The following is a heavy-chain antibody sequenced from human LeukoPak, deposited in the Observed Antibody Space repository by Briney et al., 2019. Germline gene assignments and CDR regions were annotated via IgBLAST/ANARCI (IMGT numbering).Heavy chain of an antibody. CDR3: ARGYWGSGY. V-gene: IGHV4-34*01. Sequence: SETLSLTCAVHRKSLSGYYWSWIRQPPGKGLEWIGEINHIGSTNYNPSLKSRATISVGTSKNQFSLKLSSVTAADTAVYYCARGYWGSGYWGQGTLVTVSS. D-gene: IGHD7-27*01. CDR1: RKSLSGYY. CDR2: INHIGST. J-gene: IGHJ4*02.